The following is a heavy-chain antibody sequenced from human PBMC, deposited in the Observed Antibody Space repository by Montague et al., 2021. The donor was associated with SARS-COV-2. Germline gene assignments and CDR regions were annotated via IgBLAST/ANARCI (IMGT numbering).Heavy chain of an antibody. CDR1: IGSISSGSYY. V-gene: IGHV4-61*02. CDR3: ARDGHSSGWHGLHWFDP. D-gene: IGHD6-25*01. J-gene: IGHJ5*02. Sequence: TLSLTCTVSIGSISSGSYYWSWIRQPAGKGLEWIGRIYTSGSTNYNPSLKSRVTISVDTSKHQFSLTLSSVTAADTAVYYCARDGHSSGWHGLHWFDPWGQGTLVTVSS. CDR2: IYTSGST.